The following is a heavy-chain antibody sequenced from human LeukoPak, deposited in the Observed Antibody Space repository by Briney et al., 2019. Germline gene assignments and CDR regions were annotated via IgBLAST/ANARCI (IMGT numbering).Heavy chain of an antibody. Sequence: GGSLRLSYAASGFTFSSYWMHWVRQAPGKGLVWVSRINSDGSSTSYADSVKGRFTISRDNAKNTLYLQMNSLRAEDTAVYYCARGDIVVVPADVRYYFDYWGQGTLVTVSS. CDR2: INSDGSST. CDR1: GFTFSSYW. V-gene: IGHV3-74*01. D-gene: IGHD2-2*01. J-gene: IGHJ4*02. CDR3: ARGDIVVVPADVRYYFDY.